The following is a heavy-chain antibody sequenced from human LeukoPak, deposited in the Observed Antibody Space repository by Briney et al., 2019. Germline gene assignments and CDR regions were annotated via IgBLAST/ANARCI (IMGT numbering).Heavy chain of an antibody. V-gene: IGHV4-59*08. Sequence: SETLSLTCTVSGGSISGYYWSWIRQSPGNRLEWIGDICPSGSTIYNPSLTSRVTISVDMSKNQFSLNLTSMTSADTAVYYCARRYYRFGEFTDAFDIWGQGTMVTVSS. J-gene: IGHJ3*02. CDR2: ICPSGST. CDR1: GGSISGYY. D-gene: IGHD3-10*01. CDR3: ARRYYRFGEFTDAFDI.